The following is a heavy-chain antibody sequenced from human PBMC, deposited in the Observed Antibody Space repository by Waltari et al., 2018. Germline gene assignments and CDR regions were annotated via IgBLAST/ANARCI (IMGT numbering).Heavy chain of an antibody. D-gene: IGHD3-22*01. Sequence: QVQLVQSGAEVKKPGASVKVSCKASGYTFTSYDINWVRQATGQGLEWMGWMNPNSGNTGDSQKFQGRVTMTRNTSISTAYMELSSLRSEDTAVYYCASTLGYYDSSGYPFDIWGQGTMVTVSS. CDR3: ASTLGYYDSSGYPFDI. CDR1: GYTFTSYD. J-gene: IGHJ3*02. CDR2: MNPNSGNT. V-gene: IGHV1-8*01.